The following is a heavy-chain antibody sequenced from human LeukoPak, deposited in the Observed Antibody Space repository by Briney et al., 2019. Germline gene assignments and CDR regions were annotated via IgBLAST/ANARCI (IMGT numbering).Heavy chain of an antibody. CDR1: GFTFSSYE. Sequence: GGSLRLSCAASGFTFSSYEMNWVRQAPGKGLEWVSYISSSGSTIYYVDSVKGRFTISRDNAKNSLYLQMNSLRAEDTAVYYCARVYSSPSLDYWGQGTLVTVSS. V-gene: IGHV3-48*03. CDR2: ISSSGSTI. J-gene: IGHJ4*02. D-gene: IGHD6-6*01. CDR3: ARVYSSPSLDY.